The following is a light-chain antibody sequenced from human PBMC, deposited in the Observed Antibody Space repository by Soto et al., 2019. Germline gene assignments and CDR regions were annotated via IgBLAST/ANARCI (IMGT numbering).Light chain of an antibody. J-gene: IGKJ1*01. CDR2: DAS. CDR1: QSISSW. V-gene: IGKV1-5*01. CDR3: QQYNSYSGT. Sequence: DIQMTQSPSTLSASVGDRVTITCRASQSISSWLAWYQQKPGKAPKLLIYDASSLESGVPSRLSGSGSGTVFTLTISSLQPDDFATYYCQQYNSYSGTFGQGTKVEIK.